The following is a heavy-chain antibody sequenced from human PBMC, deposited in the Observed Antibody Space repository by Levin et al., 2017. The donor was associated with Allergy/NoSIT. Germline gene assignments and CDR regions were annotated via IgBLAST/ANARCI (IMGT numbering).Heavy chain of an antibody. V-gene: IGHV1-2*02. Sequence: PGESLKISCKASGYTFTGHYMYWVRQAPGQGLEWMGWINPNSGGTNFAQRFQGRVTMTRDTSISTAYMELRRLRSDDTGVYYCARESSDDYSSFYAMDVWGQGTTVSVSS. CDR1: GYTFTGHY. CDR2: INPNSGGT. D-gene: IGHD4-11*01. CDR3: ARESSDDYSSFYAMDV. J-gene: IGHJ6*02.